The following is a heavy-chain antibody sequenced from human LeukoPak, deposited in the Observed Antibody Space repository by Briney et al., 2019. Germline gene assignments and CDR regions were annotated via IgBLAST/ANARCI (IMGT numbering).Heavy chain of an antibody. CDR1: GFTFSTYG. J-gene: IGHJ4*02. Sequence: GGSLRLSYAASGFTFSTYGMNWVRQAPGKGLEWVSAVSGSGSTTYYARSVKGRFTVSRDNSKNTLYLQMNSLRVDDTAVYYCAKSLDYGGNRARLDFWGQGTLVTVSS. D-gene: IGHD4-23*01. V-gene: IGHV3-23*01. CDR2: VSGSGSTT. CDR3: AKSLDYGGNRARLDF.